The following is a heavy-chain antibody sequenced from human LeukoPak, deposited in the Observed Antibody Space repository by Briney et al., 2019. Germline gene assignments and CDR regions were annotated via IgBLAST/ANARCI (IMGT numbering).Heavy chain of an antibody. CDR1: GGTFSSYA. CDR3: ARDEPHYGSGSYRPSDY. D-gene: IGHD3-10*01. J-gene: IGHJ4*02. V-gene: IGHV1-69*13. Sequence: SVKVSCKASGGTFSSYAISWVRQAPGQGLEWMGGIIPIFGTANYAQKFQGRVTITADESTSTAYMELSSLRSEDTAVYYCARDEPHYGSGSYRPSDYWGQGTLVTVSS. CDR2: IIPIFGTA.